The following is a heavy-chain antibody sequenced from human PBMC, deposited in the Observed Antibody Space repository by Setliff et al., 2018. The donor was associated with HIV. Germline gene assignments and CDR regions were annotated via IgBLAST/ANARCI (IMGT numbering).Heavy chain of an antibody. Sequence: GGSLRLSCAASRFTFNDLWMSWVRQVPGKGLEWVSTIPVGDPTTYYANYVKGRFTISGDNSKNTLYLQMNILREDDTAVYYCARVRGVGYSRAWYAPGAYWGRGTLVTVSS. J-gene: IGHJ4*02. V-gene: IGHV3-23*01. CDR2: IPVGDPTT. CDR3: ARVRGVGYSRAWYAPGAY. CDR1: RFTFNDLW. D-gene: IGHD6-19*01.